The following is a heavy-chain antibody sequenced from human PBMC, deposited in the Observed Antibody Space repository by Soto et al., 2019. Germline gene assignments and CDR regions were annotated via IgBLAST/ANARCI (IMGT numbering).Heavy chain of an antibody. V-gene: IGHV4-59*01. D-gene: IGHD2-2*01. CDR1: GDSISSFY. CDR2: IFSSGST. CDR3: ARVGYCSSTPCWPIGYFEY. Sequence: PAETLSLTCTVSGDSISSFYGTWIRQPPGKGLEWVGYIFSSGSTNYNPSLKSRVTISVDTSENQFSLKLTSVTAADTAVYYCARVGYCSSTPCWPIGYFEYWGQGTLVTVSS. J-gene: IGHJ4*02.